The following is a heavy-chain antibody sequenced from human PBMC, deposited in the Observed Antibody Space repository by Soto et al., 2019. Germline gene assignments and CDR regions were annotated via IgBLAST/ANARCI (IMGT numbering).Heavy chain of an antibody. Sequence: QVHLQQWGAGLLKPSETLSLTCAVYGESFIGYYWTWIRQPPGKGLEWIGEINPRGSTNYNPSLKSRGSNSIDTSKNQFSLKLTSVTAADTSVYYCARTDIVTTNWFDPWGQGTLVTVSS. V-gene: IGHV4-34*02. CDR1: GESFIGYY. D-gene: IGHD5-12*01. J-gene: IGHJ5*02. CDR3: ARTDIVTTNWFDP. CDR2: INPRGST.